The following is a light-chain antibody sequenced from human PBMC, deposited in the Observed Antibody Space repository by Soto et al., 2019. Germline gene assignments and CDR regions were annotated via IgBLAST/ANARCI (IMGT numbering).Light chain of an antibody. Sequence: EIVLTQSPGTLSLSPGERATLSCRASQSVSRNYLAWYQQRPGQAPRLLIYDAFNRATGIPDRFSGRGSGTDFTLTISGLEPEDFAVYYCQQYGDSPRTFGQGTKVEIK. J-gene: IGKJ1*01. V-gene: IGKV3-20*01. CDR2: DAF. CDR1: QSVSRNY. CDR3: QQYGDSPRT.